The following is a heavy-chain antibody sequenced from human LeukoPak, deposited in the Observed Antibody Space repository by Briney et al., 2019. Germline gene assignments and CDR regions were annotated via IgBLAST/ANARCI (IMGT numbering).Heavy chain of an antibody. CDR2: IWYDGSHK. CDR3: ARCTASCYANAFDV. D-gene: IGHD2-2*01. V-gene: IGHV3-33*01. J-gene: IGHJ3*01. CDR1: GFTFSSYG. Sequence: GGSLRLSCAASGFTFSSYGMHWVRQAPGKGLEWVADIWYDGSHKYYADSVKGRFTISRDNSKNTLYLQMNSLRPEDTAVYYCARCTASCYANAFDVWGQGTLLTVSS.